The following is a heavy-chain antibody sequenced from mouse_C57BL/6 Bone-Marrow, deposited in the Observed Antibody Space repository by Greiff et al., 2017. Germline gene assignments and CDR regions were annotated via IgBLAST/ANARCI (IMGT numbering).Heavy chain of an antibody. CDR2: SRNKANDYTT. CDR3: ARDASWDGGFAY. V-gene: IGHV7-1*01. CDR1: GFTFSDFY. J-gene: IGHJ3*01. D-gene: IGHD4-1*01. Sequence: EVKLVESGGGLVQSGRSLRLSCATSGFTFSDFYMEWVRQAPGKGLEWIAASRNKANDYTTEYSASVKGRFIVSRDTSQSILYLQMNALRAEDTAIYYCARDASWDGGFAYWGQRTLVTVSA.